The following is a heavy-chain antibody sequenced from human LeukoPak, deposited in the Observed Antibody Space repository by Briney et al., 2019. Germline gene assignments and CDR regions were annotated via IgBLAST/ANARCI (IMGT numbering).Heavy chain of an antibody. CDR1: GGSISSGDYY. Sequence: SETLSLTCTVSGGSISSGDYYWSWIRQPPGKGLEWIGYICYSGSTYYNPSLKSRVTISVDTSKNQFSLKLSSVTAADTAVYYCARDVGGYYIDYWGQGTLVTVSS. CDR2: ICYSGST. CDR3: ARDVGGYYIDY. D-gene: IGHD3-3*01. V-gene: IGHV4-30-4*08. J-gene: IGHJ4*02.